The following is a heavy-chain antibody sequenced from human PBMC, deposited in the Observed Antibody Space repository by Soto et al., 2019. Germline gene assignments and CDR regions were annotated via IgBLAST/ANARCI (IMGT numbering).Heavy chain of an antibody. CDR1: GFSLSTSGVG. CDR2: IYWDDDK. J-gene: IGHJ4*02. D-gene: IGHD6-19*01. V-gene: IGHV2-5*02. CDR3: ALSLGIYIAVSGRGAHYDY. Sequence: QITLKESGPTLVKPTQTLTLTCTFSGFSLSTSGVGVGWIRQPPGKALEWLALIYWDDDKRYSPSLKSRLTITKDTSNNQVVLTMTNMDPVDTATYYCALSLGIYIAVSGRGAHYDYWGQGTLVTVSS.